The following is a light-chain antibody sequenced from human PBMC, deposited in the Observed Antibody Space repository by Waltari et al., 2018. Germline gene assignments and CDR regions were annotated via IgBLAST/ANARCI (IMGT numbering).Light chain of an antibody. J-gene: IGLJ3*02. V-gene: IGLV2-23*02. CDR1: ERDGGSYKL. CDR2: EVN. Sequence: QSALSPPASVPGSPGQSITLPRTGTERDGGSYKLFSWYQQHPGKVPKLIIFEVNKRPSGVSNRFSGSKSGNTASLTISGLQPEDEADYYCCSYASDITLVFGGGTKLTVL. CDR3: CSYASDITLV.